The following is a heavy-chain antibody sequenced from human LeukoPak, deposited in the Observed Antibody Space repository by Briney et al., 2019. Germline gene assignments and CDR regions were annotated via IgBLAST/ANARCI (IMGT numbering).Heavy chain of an antibody. CDR1: GGTFSSYA. CDR2: IIPIFGTA. J-gene: IGHJ6*04. D-gene: IGHD1-7*01. V-gene: IGHV1-69*13. Sequence: SVKVSCKASGGTFSSYAISWVRQAPGQGREWMGGIIPIFGTANYAQKFQGRVTITADESTSTAYMELSSLRSEDTAVYYCASEGGTDKRAVRNYYGMDVWGKGTTVTVSS. CDR3: ASEGGTDKRAVRNYYGMDV.